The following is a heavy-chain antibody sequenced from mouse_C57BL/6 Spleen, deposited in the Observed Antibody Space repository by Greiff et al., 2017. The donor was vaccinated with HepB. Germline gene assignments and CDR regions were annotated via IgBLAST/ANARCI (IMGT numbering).Heavy chain of an antibody. CDR3: ARRSTMIKDYFDY. Sequence: EVQWVESGGGLVKPGGSLKLSCAASGFTFSDYGMHWVRQAPEKGLEWVAYISSGSSTIYYADTVKGRFTISRDNAKNTLFLQMTSLRSEDTAMYYCARRSTMIKDYFDYWGQGTTLTVSS. CDR2: ISSGSSTI. J-gene: IGHJ2*01. D-gene: IGHD2-4*01. CDR1: GFTFSDYG. V-gene: IGHV5-17*01.